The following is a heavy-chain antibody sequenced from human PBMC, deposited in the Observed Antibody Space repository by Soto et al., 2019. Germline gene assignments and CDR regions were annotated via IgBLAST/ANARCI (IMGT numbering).Heavy chain of an antibody. D-gene: IGHD1-1*01. CDR2: TYYRSKWYN. CDR1: GASVSSNSAP. J-gene: IGHJ3*02. CDR3: ATGTHAFDI. V-gene: IGHV6-1*01. Sequence: SQTLTITCAISGASVSSNSAPWNLIRQSPSRGLEWLGRTYYRSKWYNDYAVSAKSRITINPDTSKNQFSLQLNSVTPEDTAVYYCATGTHAFDIWGQGTMVTVSS.